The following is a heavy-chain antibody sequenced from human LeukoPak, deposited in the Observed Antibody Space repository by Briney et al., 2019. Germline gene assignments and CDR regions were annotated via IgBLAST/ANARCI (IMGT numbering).Heavy chain of an antibody. CDR2: IRHDGSNK. CDR3: AKDQDYNSYYYYMDV. D-gene: IGHD3-10*01. CDR1: GVTFRNYG. V-gene: IGHV3-30*02. J-gene: IGHJ6*03. Sequence: GGSLRLSCAASGVTFRNYGMHWGRKALSKGLEWAAFIRHDGSNKYYADSVKGRFTISRDNSKNTLYLQMNSLRAEDTAVYYCAKDQDYNSYYYYMDVWGKGTTVTVSS.